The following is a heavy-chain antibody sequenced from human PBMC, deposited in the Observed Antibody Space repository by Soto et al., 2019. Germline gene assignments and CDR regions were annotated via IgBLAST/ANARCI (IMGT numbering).Heavy chain of an antibody. Sequence: SETLSLTCAVSGVSIVSSNWWTWVRQPPGKGLEWIGEIYHSGRTKYNPSLKSRVTISVDTSKNQFSLILSSVTATDTAVYYCATCQLGQYYYAMDVRGQGTTVTVSS. V-gene: IGHV4-4*02. CDR1: GVSIVSSNW. CDR2: IYHSGRT. CDR3: ATCQLGQYYYAMDV. D-gene: IGHD7-27*01. J-gene: IGHJ6*02.